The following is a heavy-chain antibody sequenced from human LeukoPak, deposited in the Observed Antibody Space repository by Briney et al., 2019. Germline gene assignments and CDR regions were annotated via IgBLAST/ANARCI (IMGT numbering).Heavy chain of an antibody. J-gene: IGHJ4*02. Sequence: ASVKVSCKASGYTFTSYYMHWVRQAPGQGLEWMGIINPSGGSTSYAQKFQGRVTMTRDTSISTAYMELSRLRSDDTAVYYCARASSTYGNRQVDYWGQGTLVTVSS. D-gene: IGHD1-14*01. V-gene: IGHV1-46*01. CDR2: INPSGGST. CDR1: GYTFTSYY. CDR3: ARASSTYGNRQVDY.